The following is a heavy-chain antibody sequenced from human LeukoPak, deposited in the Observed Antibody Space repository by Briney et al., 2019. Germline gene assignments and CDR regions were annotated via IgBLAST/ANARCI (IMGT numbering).Heavy chain of an antibody. Sequence: SETLSLTCTVSGGSISSGSYYWSWIRQPAGKGLEWIGRIYTSGSTNYNPSLKSRATISVDTSKNQFSLKLSSVTAADTAVYYCARAPDILTGYDAFDIWGQGTMVTVSS. J-gene: IGHJ3*02. CDR3: ARAPDILTGYDAFDI. D-gene: IGHD3-9*01. CDR2: IYTSGST. CDR1: GGSISSGSYY. V-gene: IGHV4-61*02.